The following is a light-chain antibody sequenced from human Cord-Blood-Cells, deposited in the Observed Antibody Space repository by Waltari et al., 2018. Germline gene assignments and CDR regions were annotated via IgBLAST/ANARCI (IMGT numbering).Light chain of an antibody. CDR1: SSDVGRYNL. Sequence: QSALTQPASVSGSPGQSITISCTGTSSDVGRYNLVSWYQQHPGKAPKLMIYEVSKRHSGISNRFSGSKSGNTASLTISGLQAEDEADYYCCSYAGSSTVVFGGGTKLTVL. J-gene: IGLJ2*01. CDR2: EVS. V-gene: IGLV2-23*02. CDR3: CSYAGSSTVV.